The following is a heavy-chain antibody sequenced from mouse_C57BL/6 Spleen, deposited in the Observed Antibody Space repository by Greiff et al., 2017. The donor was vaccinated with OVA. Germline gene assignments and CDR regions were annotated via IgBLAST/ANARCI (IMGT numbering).Heavy chain of an antibody. J-gene: IGHJ4*01. V-gene: IGHV5-9-1*02. Sequence: EVNVVESGEGLVKPGGSLKLSCAASGFTFSSYAMSWVRQTPEKRLEWVAYISSGGDYIYYADTVKGRFTISRDNARNTLYLQMSSLKSEDTAMYYCTRDRYGYDDAMDYWGQGTSVTVSS. D-gene: IGHD2-2*01. CDR1: GFTFSSYA. CDR2: ISSGGDYI. CDR3: TRDRYGYDDAMDY.